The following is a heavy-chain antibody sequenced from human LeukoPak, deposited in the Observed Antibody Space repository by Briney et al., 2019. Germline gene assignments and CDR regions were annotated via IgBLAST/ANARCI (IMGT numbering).Heavy chain of an antibody. Sequence: ASVKVSCKASGYTFTGYYMHWVRQAPGQGLEWMGWINPNSGGTNYAQKFQGRVTITRDTSISTAYMELSRLRSDDTAVYYCARDPLKRYCSSTSCYTTLPFDYWGQGTLVTVSS. CDR1: GYTFTGYY. CDR2: INPNSGGT. D-gene: IGHD2-2*02. V-gene: IGHV1-2*02. CDR3: ARDPLKRYCSSTSCYTTLPFDY. J-gene: IGHJ4*02.